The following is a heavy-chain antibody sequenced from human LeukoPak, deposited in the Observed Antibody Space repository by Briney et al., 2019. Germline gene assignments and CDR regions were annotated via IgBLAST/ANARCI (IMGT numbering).Heavy chain of an antibody. D-gene: IGHD1-26*01. J-gene: IGHJ4*02. CDR1: GFTFSGSA. Sequence: GGSLRLSCAASGFTFSGSAMHWVRQASGKGLEWVGRIRSKVNSYATAYAASVKGRFTISRDDSKNTAYLQMNSLKTEDTAVYYCTTLWELVSRGGPSDYWGQGTLVTVSS. CDR2: IRSKVNSYAT. CDR3: TTLWELVSRGGPSDY. V-gene: IGHV3-73*01.